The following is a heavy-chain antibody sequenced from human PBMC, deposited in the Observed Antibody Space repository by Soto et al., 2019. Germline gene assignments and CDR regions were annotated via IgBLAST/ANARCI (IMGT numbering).Heavy chain of an antibody. CDR2: IYYRGTT. CDR1: GASLTRGVYY. CDR3: ARDNCVRCPFDL. D-gene: IGHD2-21*01. J-gene: IGHJ4*02. Sequence: ETLSVTCSVSGASLTRGVYYGSWLRQPPGRQLEWIGSIYYRGTTNYTPSLTGRVTISEDTSRNQVSVTVKSVTAADTAVYFCARDNCVRCPFDLWGKGTLVTVS. V-gene: IGHV4-61*08.